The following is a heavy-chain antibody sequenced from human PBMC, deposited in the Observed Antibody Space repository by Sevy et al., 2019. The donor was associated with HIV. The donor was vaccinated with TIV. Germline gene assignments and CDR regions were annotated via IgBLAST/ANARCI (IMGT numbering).Heavy chain of an antibody. V-gene: IGHV4-59*01. Sequence: SDTLSLTCTVSAGSISSYYWSWIRQPPGKGLEWIGYIYYSGSTNYNPSLKSRVTISVDTSKNQFSLKLSSVTAADTAVYYCARGRTMVRGVLDYWGQGTLVTVSS. CDR1: AGSISSYY. J-gene: IGHJ4*02. CDR3: ARGRTMVRGVLDY. D-gene: IGHD3-10*01. CDR2: IYYSGST.